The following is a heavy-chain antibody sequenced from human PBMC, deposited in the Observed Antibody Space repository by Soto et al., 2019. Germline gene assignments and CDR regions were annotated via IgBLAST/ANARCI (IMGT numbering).Heavy chain of an antibody. Sequence: SETLSLTCTVSGGSISSGGYYWSWIRQHPGKGLEWIGYIYYSGSTYYNPSLKSRVTISVDTSKNQFSLKLSSVTAADTAVYYCAREAFVVVVPAAPYYYGMDVWGQGTTVTVSS. CDR2: IYYSGST. CDR3: AREAFVVVVPAAPYYYGMDV. J-gene: IGHJ6*02. CDR1: GGSISSGGYY. V-gene: IGHV4-31*03. D-gene: IGHD2-2*01.